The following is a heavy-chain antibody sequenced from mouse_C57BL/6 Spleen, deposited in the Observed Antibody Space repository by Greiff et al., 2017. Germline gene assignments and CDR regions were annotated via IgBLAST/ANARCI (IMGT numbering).Heavy chain of an antibody. Sequence: EVQVVESGGGLVKPGGSLKLSCAASGFTFSDYGMHWVRQAPEKGLEWVAYISSGGSTIYYADKVKGRFTISRDNAKNTLFLQMTSLRSEDTAMYYCARRSYYGLDYWGQGTTLTVSS. CDR2: ISSGGSTI. CDR1: GFTFSDYG. J-gene: IGHJ2*01. V-gene: IGHV5-17*01. D-gene: IGHD1-1*01. CDR3: ARRSYYGLDY.